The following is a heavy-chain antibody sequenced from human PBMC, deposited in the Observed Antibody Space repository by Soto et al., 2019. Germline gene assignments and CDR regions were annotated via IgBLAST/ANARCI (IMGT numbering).Heavy chain of an antibody. CDR2: MNPNSGNT. CDR1: GYTFTSYD. D-gene: IGHD3-3*01. Sequence: QVQLVQSGAEVKKPGASVKVSCKASGYTFTSYDINWVRQATGQGLEWMGWMNPNSGNTGYAQKFQGRVTMTRNTSISTAYIELSSLRSEDTAVYYRARGGYYDFWSRMDVWGQGTTVTVSS. V-gene: IGHV1-8*01. CDR3: ARGGYYDFWSRMDV. J-gene: IGHJ6*02.